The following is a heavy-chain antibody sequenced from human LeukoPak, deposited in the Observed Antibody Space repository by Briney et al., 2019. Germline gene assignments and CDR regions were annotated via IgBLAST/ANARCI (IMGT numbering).Heavy chain of an antibody. CDR2: ISSSGSTI. CDR1: GFTFSNYY. D-gene: IGHD1-26*01. Sequence: PGGSLRLSCAASGFTFSNYYMRWLRQAPGKGLEWVSYISSSGSTIYYADSVKGRFTISRNNAKNTLYLQMNSLRAEDMTVYYCTSDDSESYNWYYYMDVWGKGTTVTVSS. CDR3: TSDDSESYNWYYYMDV. V-gene: IGHV3-11*01. J-gene: IGHJ6*03.